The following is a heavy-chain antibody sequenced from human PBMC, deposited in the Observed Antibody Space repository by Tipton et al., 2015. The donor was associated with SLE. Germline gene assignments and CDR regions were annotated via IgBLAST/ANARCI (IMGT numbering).Heavy chain of an antibody. V-gene: IGHV4-4*09. D-gene: IGHD6-19*01. CDR2: IYTSGSISTSGNT. CDR3: ARHDSSGRGWYFDL. CDR1: GGSITTYY. J-gene: IGHJ2*01. Sequence: TLSLTCTVSGGSITTYYWSWVRQSPGKGLEWIGDIYTSGSISTSGNTNYNPSLKSRVTMSVDTSKNQFSLNLSSVTAADTAVYYCARHDSSGRGWYFDLWGRGTLVTVSS.